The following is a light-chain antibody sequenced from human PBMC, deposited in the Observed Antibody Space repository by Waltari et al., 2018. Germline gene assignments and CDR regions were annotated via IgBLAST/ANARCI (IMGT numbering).Light chain of an antibody. J-gene: IGLJ2*01. CDR3: ATWDSSLSSGV. V-gene: IGLV1-51*01. Sequence: QSVLTQPPSVSAAPGQKVTISCSGSSSNIGSNYVSWYQHLPDTAPKLLIYGNDKRPAGITDRFSGSQPGTSATLGITGRQTGDEADYYCATWDSSLSSGVFGGGTKLTVL. CDR2: GND. CDR1: SSNIGSNY.